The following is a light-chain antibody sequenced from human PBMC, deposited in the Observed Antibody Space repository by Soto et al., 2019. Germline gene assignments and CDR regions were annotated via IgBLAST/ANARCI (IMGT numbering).Light chain of an antibody. CDR3: QQSDGTPR. V-gene: IGKV1-39*01. Sequence: DIQMTQSPSSLSASVGDRVTITCRASQSISSYLNWYQQKPGKAPKLLIYAASSLQSGVPSRFSGSGSGTDFTLTISSLQPEDFATYYCQQSDGTPRFGGGTKVEIK. CDR1: QSISSY. CDR2: AAS. J-gene: IGKJ4*01.